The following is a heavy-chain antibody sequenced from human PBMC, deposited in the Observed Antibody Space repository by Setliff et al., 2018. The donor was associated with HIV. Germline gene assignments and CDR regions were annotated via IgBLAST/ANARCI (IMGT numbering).Heavy chain of an antibody. CDR3: ARDAYYYDSSGYSYFDY. Sequence: VGSLRLSCAASGFTFSSYEMNWVRQAPGKGLEWVSYISSSGSTIYYADSVKGRFTISRDNAKNSLYLQMNSLRAEDTAVYYCARDAYYYDSSGYSYFDYWGQGTLVTVSS. CDR1: GFTFSSYE. V-gene: IGHV3-48*03. D-gene: IGHD3-22*01. J-gene: IGHJ4*02. CDR2: ISSSGSTI.